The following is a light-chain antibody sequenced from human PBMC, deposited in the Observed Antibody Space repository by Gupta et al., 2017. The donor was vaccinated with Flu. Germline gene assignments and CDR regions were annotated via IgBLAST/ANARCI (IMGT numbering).Light chain of an antibody. CDR1: QSISSW. CDR3: QQYNSYSGT. Sequence: PSTLSASVGDRVTITCRASQSISSWLAWYQQKPGKAPKLLIYKASSLESGVPSRFSGSGSGTEFTLTISSLQPDDFATYYCQQYNSYSGTFGQGTKVE. J-gene: IGKJ1*01. V-gene: IGKV1-5*03. CDR2: KAS.